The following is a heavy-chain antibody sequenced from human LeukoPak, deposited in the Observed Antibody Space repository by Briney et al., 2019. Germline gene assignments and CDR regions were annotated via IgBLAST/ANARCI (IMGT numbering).Heavy chain of an antibody. CDR3: ARARYQQQSVWAFDI. D-gene: IGHD6-13*01. CDR2: IIPIFGTA. CDR1: GGTFSSYA. Sequence: ASVKVSCKASGGTFSSYAISWVRQAPGQGLEWMGGIIPIFGTANYAQKFQGRVTITADESTSTGYMELSSLRSEDTAVYYCARARYQQQSVWAFDIWGQGTMVTVSS. J-gene: IGHJ3*02. V-gene: IGHV1-69*13.